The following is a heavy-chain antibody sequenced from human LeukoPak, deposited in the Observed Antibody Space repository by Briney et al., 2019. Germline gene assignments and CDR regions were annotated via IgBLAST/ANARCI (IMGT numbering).Heavy chain of an antibody. Sequence: GESLNISCRGSGYSFTSYWIGWVRQMPGKGLEWMGIIYPGDSDTRYSPSFQGQVTISADKSISTAYLQWSSLKASDTAMYYCARYGYCSSTSCYGGYYYYYGMDVWGQGTTVTVSS. V-gene: IGHV5-51*01. J-gene: IGHJ6*02. CDR2: IYPGDSDT. CDR3: ARYGYCSSTSCYGGYYYYYGMDV. D-gene: IGHD2-2*03. CDR1: GYSFTSYW.